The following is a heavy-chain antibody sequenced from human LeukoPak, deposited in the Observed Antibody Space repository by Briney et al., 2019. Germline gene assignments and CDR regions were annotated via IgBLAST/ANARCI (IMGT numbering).Heavy chain of an antibody. CDR1: GFTFSSYA. J-gene: IGHJ6*02. CDR3: AKSLSGGRTTVTIYGMDV. CDR2: MTGSALPTRT. V-gene: IGHV3-23*01. D-gene: IGHD4-17*01. Sequence: PGGSLRLSCAASGFTFSSYAMSWVRQAPGKGLEWVSGMTGSALPTRTHYADSVKGRFTISRDNSKNTLYLQMDSLRADDTATYYCAKSLSGGRTTVTIYGMDVWGQGTTVTVSS.